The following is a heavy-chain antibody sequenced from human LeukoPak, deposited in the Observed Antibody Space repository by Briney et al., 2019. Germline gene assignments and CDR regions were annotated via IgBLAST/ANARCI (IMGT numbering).Heavy chain of an antibody. Sequence: PGGSLRLSCAASGFTFSSYTMNWVRQAPGKGLEWVSSISSSSSYIHYADALKGRFTISRDNAKNSLYLQKNSLRVEDTAVYYCARDVSGRADYWGQGTLVTVAS. CDR2: ISSSSSYI. D-gene: IGHD2-15*01. J-gene: IGHJ4*02. V-gene: IGHV3-21*01. CDR1: GFTFSSYT. CDR3: ARDVSGRADY.